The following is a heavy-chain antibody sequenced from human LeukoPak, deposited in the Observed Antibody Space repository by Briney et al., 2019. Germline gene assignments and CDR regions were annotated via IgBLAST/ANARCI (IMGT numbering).Heavy chain of an antibody. Sequence: GGSLRLSCAVSGFTVSTNYMSWVRQAPGKGLEWVSNIYSGGSTYYADSVKGRFIISRDNSKNTLYLQMNSLRDGDTAVYYCARERSYGDNDYFDHWGQGSLVTVSS. CDR2: IYSGGST. D-gene: IGHD4-17*01. V-gene: IGHV3-66*01. CDR1: GFTVSTNY. J-gene: IGHJ4*02. CDR3: ARERSYGDNDYFDH.